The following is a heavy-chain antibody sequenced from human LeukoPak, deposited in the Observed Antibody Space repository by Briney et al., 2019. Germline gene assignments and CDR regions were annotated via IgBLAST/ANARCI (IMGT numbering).Heavy chain of an antibody. J-gene: IGHJ4*02. CDR2: INHSGST. D-gene: IGHD6-19*01. V-gene: IGHV4-34*01. CDR3: ARAVAGDFDY. Sequence: SETLSLTCAVYGGSFSGYYWSWIRQPPGKGLEWIGEINHSGSTNYNPSLKSRVTISVDTSKNQFSLKLSSVTAADTAVYYCARAVAGDFDYWGQGTLVTVSS. CDR1: GGSFSGYY.